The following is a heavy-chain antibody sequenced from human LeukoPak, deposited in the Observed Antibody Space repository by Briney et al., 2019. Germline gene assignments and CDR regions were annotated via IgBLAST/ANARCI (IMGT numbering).Heavy chain of an antibody. CDR2: IYPGDSDT. CDR1: GYIFTSYW. D-gene: IGHD4-17*01. Sequence: PGESLQISCQGSGYIFTSYWVAWVRQLPGKGLEWMGIIYPGDSDTRYSPSFQGQVTISADKSISTAYLQWSSLKASDTAMYYCARLGPDYGDYVFDPWGQGTLVTVSS. V-gene: IGHV5-51*01. CDR3: ARLGPDYGDYVFDP. J-gene: IGHJ5*02.